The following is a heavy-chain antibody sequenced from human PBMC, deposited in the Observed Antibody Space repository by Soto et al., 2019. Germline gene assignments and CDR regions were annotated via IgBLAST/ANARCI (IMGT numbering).Heavy chain of an antibody. D-gene: IGHD3-10*01. CDR1: GGSISSGDYY. J-gene: IGHJ4*02. V-gene: IGHV4-30-4*01. Sequence: SETLSLTCTVSGGSISSGDYYWSWIRQPPGKGLEWIGYIYYSGSTYYNPSLKSRVTISVDTSKNQFSLKLSSVTATDTAVYYCAREGYYYGSGSYYNPYWGQGTLVTVSS. CDR2: IYYSGST. CDR3: AREGYYYGSGSYYNPY.